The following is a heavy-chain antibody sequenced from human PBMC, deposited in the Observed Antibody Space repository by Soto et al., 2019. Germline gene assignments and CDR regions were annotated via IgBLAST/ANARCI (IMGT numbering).Heavy chain of an antibody. Sequence: SETLSLTCAVYGGSFSGYYWSWIRQPPGKGLEWIGEINHSGSTNYNPSLKSRVTISVDTSKNQFSLKLSSVTAADTAVYYCARGTSCSGWYRYWGQGTLVTVSS. D-gene: IGHD6-19*01. V-gene: IGHV4-34*01. CDR2: INHSGST. CDR1: GGSFSGYY. CDR3: ARGTSCSGWYRY. J-gene: IGHJ4*02.